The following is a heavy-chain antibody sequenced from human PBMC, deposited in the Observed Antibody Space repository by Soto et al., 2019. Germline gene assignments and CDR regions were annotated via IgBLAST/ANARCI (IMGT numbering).Heavy chain of an antibody. D-gene: IGHD2-21*01. CDR3: ARLGCGGGKRSYGLDV. Sequence: RGESLQISCKASEYNFIYYWIGWVRQTPGKGLDWIGIIYPGDLDTIYSPSFQGQVTISVDRSIDTAYLQWNSLRASDTAIYFCARLGCGGGKRSYGLDVWGQGTKVTVCS. CDR1: EYNFIYYW. CDR2: IYPGDLDT. J-gene: IGHJ6*02. V-gene: IGHV5-51*01.